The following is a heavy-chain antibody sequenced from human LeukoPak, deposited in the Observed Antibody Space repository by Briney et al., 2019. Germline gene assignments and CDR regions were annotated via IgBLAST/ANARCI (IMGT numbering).Heavy chain of an antibody. D-gene: IGHD3-16*02. V-gene: IGHV4-34*01. Sequence: KPSETLSLTCAVYGGSFSGYYWSWIRQPPGKGLEWIGEINHSGSTNYNPSLKSRVTISVDTSKNQFSLKLSSVTAADTAVYYCVRRWADYVWGSYRYSDFDYWGQGTLVTVSS. J-gene: IGHJ4*02. CDR2: INHSGST. CDR3: VRRWADYVWGSYRYSDFDY. CDR1: GGSFSGYY.